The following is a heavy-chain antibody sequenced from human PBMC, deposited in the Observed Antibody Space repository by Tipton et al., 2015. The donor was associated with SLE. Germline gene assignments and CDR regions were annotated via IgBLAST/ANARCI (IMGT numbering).Heavy chain of an antibody. J-gene: IGHJ4*02. CDR2: IKSKTDGGTT. D-gene: IGHD3-10*01. CDR1: GFTFSNAW. Sequence: SLRLSCAASGFTFSNAWMNWVRQAPGKGLEWVGRIKSKTDGGTTDYAAPVKGRFTISRDDSKNTLYLQMNSLKTEDTAVYYCTTGTGITMVRGVSPQDYWGQGTLVTVSS. CDR3: TTGTGITMVRGVSPQDY. V-gene: IGHV3-15*07.